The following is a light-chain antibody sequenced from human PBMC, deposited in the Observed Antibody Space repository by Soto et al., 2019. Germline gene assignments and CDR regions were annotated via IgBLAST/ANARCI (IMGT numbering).Light chain of an antibody. Sequence: IVLTQSPGTLSLSPGERATLSCRASQSVSKDYVAWYQQKPGQAPRLLIYDASNRATGIPDRFSGSGSGADFTLTISRLEPEDFAVYYCQQCATPPLTFGQGTKVEIK. J-gene: IGKJ1*01. CDR2: DAS. V-gene: IGKV3-20*01. CDR3: QQCATPPLT. CDR1: QSVSKDY.